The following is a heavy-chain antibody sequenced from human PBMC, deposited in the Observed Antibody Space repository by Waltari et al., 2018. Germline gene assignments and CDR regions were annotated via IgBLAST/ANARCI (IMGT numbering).Heavy chain of an antibody. CDR3: ASFRIAAAGTFDPDY. CDR2: SYYSGST. V-gene: IGHV4-39*01. Sequence: QLQLQVSGPGLVTPSEPLSLTRTVSGGSISSSSSYWGWFRQPPGKGLEWIGSSYYSGSTYYNPSLKSRVTISVDTSKNQFSLKLSSVTAADTAVYYCASFRIAAAGTFDPDYWGQGTLVTVSS. CDR1: GGSISSSSSY. J-gene: IGHJ4*02. D-gene: IGHD6-13*01.